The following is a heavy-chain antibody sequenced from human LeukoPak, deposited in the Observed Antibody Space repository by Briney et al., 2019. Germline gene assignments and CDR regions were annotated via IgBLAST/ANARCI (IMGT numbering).Heavy chain of an antibody. Sequence: GGSLRLSCAASGFTFSSYSMNWVRQAPGKGLEWVSSISSSSSYTYYADSVKGRFTISRDTSKNTLYLQMNSLRAEDTAVYYCAKDRSGSGYFDYWGQGTLVTVSS. CDR1: GFTFSSYS. CDR2: ISSSSSYT. J-gene: IGHJ4*02. D-gene: IGHD3-10*01. CDR3: AKDRSGSGYFDY. V-gene: IGHV3-21*04.